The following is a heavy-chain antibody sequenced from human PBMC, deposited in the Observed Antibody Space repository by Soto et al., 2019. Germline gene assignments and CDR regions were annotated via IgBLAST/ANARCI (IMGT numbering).Heavy chain of an antibody. CDR3: AETPLEHTYYVILTGYYKGSDWFDP. CDR2: IYYSGST. V-gene: IGHV4-39*01. D-gene: IGHD3-9*01. CDR1: GGSISSSSYY. J-gene: IGHJ5*02. Sequence: SLTCTVSGGSISSSSYYWGWIRQPPGKGLEWIGSIYYSGSTYYNTSLKSRVTISVDTSKNQFSLKLSSVTAADTAVYYCAETPLEHTYYVILTGYYKGSDWFDPWGQGTLVTVSS.